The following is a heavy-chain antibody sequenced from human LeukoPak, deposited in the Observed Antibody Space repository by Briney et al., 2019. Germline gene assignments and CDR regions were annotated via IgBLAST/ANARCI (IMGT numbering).Heavy chain of an antibody. V-gene: IGHV4-59*01. CDR1: GGSISSYY. J-gene: IGHJ4*02. CDR3: ASGRVSPLFDY. Sequence: SETLSLTCTVSGGSISSYYWSWIRQPPGKGLEWIGYIYYSGSTNDNTSLKSRVTISVDTSKNQFSMKLSSVTAADTAVYYCASGRVSPLFDYWGQGTLVTVSS. D-gene: IGHD1-26*01. CDR2: IYYSGST.